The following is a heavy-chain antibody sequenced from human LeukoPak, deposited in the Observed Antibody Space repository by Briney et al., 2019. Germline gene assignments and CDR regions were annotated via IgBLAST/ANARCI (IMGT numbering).Heavy chain of an antibody. Sequence: SVKVSCKASGGTFSSYAISWVRQAPGQGLEWMGGIIPIFGTANYAQKFQGRVTITADESTSTAYMELSSLRSEDTAVYYCARSSIVVVVAATMNLDYWGQGTWSPSPQ. D-gene: IGHD2-15*01. CDR3: ARSSIVVVVAATMNLDY. J-gene: IGHJ4*02. CDR2: IIPIFGTA. CDR1: GGTFSSYA. V-gene: IGHV1-69*13.